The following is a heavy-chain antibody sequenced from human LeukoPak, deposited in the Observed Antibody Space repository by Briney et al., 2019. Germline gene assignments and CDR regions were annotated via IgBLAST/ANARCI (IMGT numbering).Heavy chain of an antibody. Sequence: GASVKVSCKASGYTSTGYYIHWVRQAPGQGLEWMGWINPNSGGTNYAQKFQGRVTMTRDTSISTAYMELTRLRSDDTAVYYCAPTHYSSSWYYFDYWGQGTLVTVSS. D-gene: IGHD6-13*01. CDR3: APTHYSSSWYYFDY. V-gene: IGHV1-2*02. CDR2: INPNSGGT. J-gene: IGHJ4*02. CDR1: GYTSTGYY.